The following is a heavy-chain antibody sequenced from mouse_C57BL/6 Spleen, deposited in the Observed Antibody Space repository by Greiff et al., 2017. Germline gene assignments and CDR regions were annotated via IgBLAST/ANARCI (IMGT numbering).Heavy chain of an antibody. CDR2: INPNNGGT. CDR3: ARGLGRGAFDY. D-gene: IGHD4-1*01. V-gene: IGHV1-22*01. Sequence: VQLQQSGPELVKPGASVKMSCKASGYTFTDYNMHWVKQSHGKSLEWIGYINPNNGGTSYNQKFKGKATLTVNKSSSTAYMELRSLTSEDSAVYFCARGLGRGAFDYWGQGTTLTVSS. CDR1: GYTFTDYN. J-gene: IGHJ2*01.